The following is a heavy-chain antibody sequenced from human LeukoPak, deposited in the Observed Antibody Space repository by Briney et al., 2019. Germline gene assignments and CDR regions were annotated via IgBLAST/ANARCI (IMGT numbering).Heavy chain of an antibody. CDR3: ARAGYCSSTSCLIWFDP. D-gene: IGHD2-2*01. Sequence: GSLRLSCAASGFTFSSYAMHWVRQAPGKGLEWVAVISYDGSNKYYADSVKGRFTISRDNAKNSLYLQMNSLRAEDTAVYYCARAGYCSSTSCLIWFDPWGQGTLVTVSS. CDR1: GFTFSSYA. V-gene: IGHV3-30-3*01. CDR2: ISYDGSNK. J-gene: IGHJ5*02.